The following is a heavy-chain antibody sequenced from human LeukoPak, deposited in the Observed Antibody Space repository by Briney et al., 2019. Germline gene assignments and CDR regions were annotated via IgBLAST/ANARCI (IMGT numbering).Heavy chain of an antibody. CDR2: ISYDGSNK. Sequence: GGSLRLSCAASGFTSSSYGMHWVRQAPGKGLEWVAVISYDGSNKYYADSVKGRFTISRDNSKNTLYLQMNSLRAEDTAVYYCAKDRYYGSGSFFDYWGQGTLVTVSS. J-gene: IGHJ4*02. D-gene: IGHD3-10*01. CDR3: AKDRYYGSGSFFDY. V-gene: IGHV3-30*18. CDR1: GFTSSSYG.